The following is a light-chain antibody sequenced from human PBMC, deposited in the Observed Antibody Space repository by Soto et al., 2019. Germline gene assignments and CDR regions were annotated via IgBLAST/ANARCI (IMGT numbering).Light chain of an antibody. V-gene: IGLV2-8*01. CDR2: EVS. Sequence: QSVLTQPPSASWSPGQSVTISCTGTSSDVGGYNYVSWYQQHPGKAPKLMIYEVSKRPSGVPDRFSGSKSGNTASLTVSGLQAEDEADYYCSSYAGSNNYVFGTGTKVTVL. J-gene: IGLJ1*01. CDR1: SSDVGGYNY. CDR3: SSYAGSNNYV.